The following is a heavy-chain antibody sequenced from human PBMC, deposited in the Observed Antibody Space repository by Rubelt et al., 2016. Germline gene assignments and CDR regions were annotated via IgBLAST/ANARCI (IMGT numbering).Heavy chain of an antibody. V-gene: IGHV4-34*01. CDR2: INHSGST. CDR1: GGSFSGYY. CDR3: ARGLQAVTG. Sequence: QVQLQQWGAGLLKPSETLSLTCAVYGGSFSGYYWSWIRQPPGKGLEWIGEINHSGSTNYNPSLKSRVTISVDTSKNQSSRSRNSLTAADTAVYYWARGLQAVTGWGQGALVTVSS. J-gene: IGHJ4*02. D-gene: IGHD5-18*01.